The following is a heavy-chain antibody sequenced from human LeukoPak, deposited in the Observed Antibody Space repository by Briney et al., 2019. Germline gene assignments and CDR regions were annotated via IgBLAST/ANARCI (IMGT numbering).Heavy chain of an antibody. V-gene: IGHV3-33*01. Sequence: PGGSLRLSCAASGFTFSSYGMHWVRQAPGKGLEWVAVIWYDGSNKYYADSVKGRFTISRDNSKNTLYLQMNSLRAEDTAVYYCARGRYCSSTSCYRRDYYYYGMDVWGQGTTVTVSS. CDR2: IWYDGSNK. CDR3: ARGRYCSSTSCYRRDYYYYGMDV. D-gene: IGHD2-2*02. J-gene: IGHJ6*02. CDR1: GFTFSSYG.